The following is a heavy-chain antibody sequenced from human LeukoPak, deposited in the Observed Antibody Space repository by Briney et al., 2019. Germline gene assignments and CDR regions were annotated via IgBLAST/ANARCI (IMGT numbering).Heavy chain of an antibody. V-gene: IGHV4/OR15-8*01. Sequence: SETLSLTCGVSVGSINSGNWWTWVRQSPGRGLEWIGEIHHNGTRNYNPSLKSRVTISADTFKNHFSLRLSSVTAADTAVYYCARRPSGYALSWLDPWGQGTLVTVSS. CDR3: ARRPSGYALSWLDP. CDR1: VGSINSGNW. J-gene: IGHJ5*02. CDR2: IHHNGTR. D-gene: IGHD3-3*01.